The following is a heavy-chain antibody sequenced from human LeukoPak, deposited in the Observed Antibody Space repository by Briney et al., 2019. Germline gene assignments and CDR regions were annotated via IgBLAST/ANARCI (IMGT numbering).Heavy chain of an antibody. CDR2: LSHTGSHT. J-gene: IGHJ5*01. V-gene: IGHV3-23*01. CDR1: GFSFYTYA. D-gene: IGHD6-13*01. Sequence: PGGSLRLSCAASGFSFYTYAFNWVRQAPGKGLEWVSSLSHTGSHTYYADSVKGRFTISRDNSKNTLYLQMNSLRAEDTAVYYCARAGEQLVRNWFDSWGQGTLVTVSS. CDR3: ARAGEQLVRNWFDS.